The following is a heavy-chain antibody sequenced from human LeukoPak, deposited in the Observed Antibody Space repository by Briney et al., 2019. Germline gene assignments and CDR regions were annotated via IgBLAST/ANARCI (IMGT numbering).Heavy chain of an antibody. V-gene: IGHV1-46*01. Sequence: ASVKVSCKASGYTFTGYYMHWVRQAPGQGLGWMRIINPSGGSTSYAQKFQGRVTMTRDTSTSTVYMELSSLRSEDTAVYYCARDMTTVTTSFEAFDIWGQGTMVTVSS. CDR2: INPSGGST. CDR1: GYTFTGYY. J-gene: IGHJ3*02. D-gene: IGHD4-17*01. CDR3: ARDMTTVTTSFEAFDI.